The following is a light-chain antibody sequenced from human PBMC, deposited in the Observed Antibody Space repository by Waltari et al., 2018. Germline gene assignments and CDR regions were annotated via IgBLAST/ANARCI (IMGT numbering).Light chain of an antibody. Sequence: DIQMTQSPSSLSASFGDRVTITCRASQRISTWLAWYQQKPGKAPKLLIFGASNLQRVVSSLFSGSGSETDFTLTISSLQAEDFATYYCQQGSSFPFTFGPGTTLDL. CDR2: GAS. J-gene: IGKJ3*01. CDR3: QQGSSFPFT. CDR1: QRISTW. V-gene: IGKV1-12*01.